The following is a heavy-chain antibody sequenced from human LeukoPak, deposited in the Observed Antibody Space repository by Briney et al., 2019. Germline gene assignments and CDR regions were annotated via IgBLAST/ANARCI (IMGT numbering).Heavy chain of an antibody. CDR3: ARTWSKTMIVVGLDAFDI. J-gene: IGHJ3*02. Sequence: SVKVSCKASGGTFSSYAISWVRQAPGQGLEWMGGIIPIFGTANYAQKFQGRVTITADKSTSTAYMELSSLRSEDTAVYYCARTWSKTMIVVGLDAFDIWGQGTMVTVSS. V-gene: IGHV1-69*06. D-gene: IGHD3-22*01. CDR2: IIPIFGTA. CDR1: GGTFSSYA.